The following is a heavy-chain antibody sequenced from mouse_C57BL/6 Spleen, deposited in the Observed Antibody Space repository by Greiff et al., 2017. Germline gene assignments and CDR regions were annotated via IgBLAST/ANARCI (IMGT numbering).Heavy chain of an antibody. Sequence: QVQLQQSGAELVKPGASVKISCKASGYAFSSYWMNWVKQRPGKGLEWIGQIYPGDGDTNYNGKFKGKATLTADKSSSTAYMQLSSLTSEDSAVYFCAISPSGYAMDYWGQGTSVTVSS. J-gene: IGHJ4*01. V-gene: IGHV1-80*01. CDR1: GYAFSSYW. CDR3: AISPSGYAMDY. CDR2: IYPGDGDT.